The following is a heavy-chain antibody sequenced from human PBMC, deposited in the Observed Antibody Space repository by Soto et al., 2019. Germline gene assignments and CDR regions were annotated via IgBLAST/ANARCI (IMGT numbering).Heavy chain of an antibody. V-gene: IGHV4-30-4*01. D-gene: IGHD3-10*01. CDR1: GGSISSGDYY. CDR2: IYYSGST. Sequence: QVQLQESGPGLVTPSQTLSLTCTVSGGSISSGDYYWSWFRQPPGKGLEWIGYIYYSGSTYYNPSLKSRVTISVDTSNNQFPLKLSSVTAADTAVYYCARAQGSGFLVSWGQGTLVTVSS. CDR3: ARAQGSGFLVS. J-gene: IGHJ4*02.